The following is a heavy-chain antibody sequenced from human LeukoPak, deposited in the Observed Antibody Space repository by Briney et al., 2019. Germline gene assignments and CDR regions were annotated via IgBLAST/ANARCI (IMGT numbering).Heavy chain of an antibody. CDR2: IKQDGSEK. CDR3: AKRAGYSGYDGGYYFDY. J-gene: IGHJ4*02. CDR1: GFTFSSYW. D-gene: IGHD5-12*01. V-gene: IGHV3-7*01. Sequence: GGSLRLSCAASGFTFSSYWMSWVRQAPGKGLEWVANIKQDGSEKYYVDSVKGRFTISRDNAKNSLYLQMNSLRAEDTAVYYCAKRAGYSGYDGGYYFDYWVQGTLVTVSS.